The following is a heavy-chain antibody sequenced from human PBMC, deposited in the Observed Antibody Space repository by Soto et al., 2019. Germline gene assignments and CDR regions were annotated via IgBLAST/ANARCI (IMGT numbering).Heavy chain of an antibody. J-gene: IGHJ6*03. D-gene: IGHD3-3*01. CDR2: IKQDGSEK. CDR3: ARALRYGPYDFWSGYGPYYYMDV. V-gene: IGHV3-7*01. CDR1: GFTFSSYW. Sequence: GGSLRLSCAASGFTFSSYWMSWVRQAPGKGLEWVANIKQDGSEKYYVDSVKGRFTISRDNAKNSLYLQMNSLRAEDTAVYYCARALRYGPYDFWSGYGPYYYMDVWGKGTTVTVSS.